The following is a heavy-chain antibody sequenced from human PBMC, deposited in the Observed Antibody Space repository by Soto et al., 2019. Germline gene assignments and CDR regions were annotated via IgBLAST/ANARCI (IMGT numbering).Heavy chain of an antibody. CDR3: AHGGVDTAMVRGFDYGMDV. Sequence: ASVKVSCKASGGTFSSYAISWVRQAPGQGLEWMGGIIPIFGTANYAQKFQGRVTITADESTSTAYMELSSLRSEDTAVYYCAHGGVDTAMVRGFDYGMDVWGQGTTVTVSS. CDR1: GGTFSSYA. V-gene: IGHV1-69*13. D-gene: IGHD5-18*01. CDR2: IIPIFGTA. J-gene: IGHJ6*02.